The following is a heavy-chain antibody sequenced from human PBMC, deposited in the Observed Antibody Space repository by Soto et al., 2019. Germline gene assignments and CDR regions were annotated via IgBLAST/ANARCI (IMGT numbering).Heavy chain of an antibody. CDR2: IRGSDGST. CDR3: AKDVNYDMLAGYYYY. Sequence: EVQMLESGGGLVKPGRSLRLSCVVSGFSISNYVMTWVRQAPGKGLEWVSTIRGSDGSTYYPDSVKGRFSISRDNSKNALYLHMNSLRAEDTATYYCAKDVNYDMLAGYYYYWGQGTLVTVSS. V-gene: IGHV3-23*01. J-gene: IGHJ4*02. D-gene: IGHD3-9*01. CDR1: GFSISNYV.